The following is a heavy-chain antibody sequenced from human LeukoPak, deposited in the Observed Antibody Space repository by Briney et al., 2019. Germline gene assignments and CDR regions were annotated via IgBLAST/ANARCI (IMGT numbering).Heavy chain of an antibody. CDR2: IKGDESAK. V-gene: IGHV3-7*01. J-gene: IGHJ4*02. Sequence: PGGSLRLSCAASGFTFSTYWMAWVRQAPGKGLEWVANIKGDESAKHQADSVKGRFTIFRDNAQRSVYLQMSSLRGEDTAVYYCARDVGGSLDYWGQGTLATVSS. CDR1: GFTFSTYW. CDR3: ARDVGGSLDY. D-gene: IGHD1-26*01.